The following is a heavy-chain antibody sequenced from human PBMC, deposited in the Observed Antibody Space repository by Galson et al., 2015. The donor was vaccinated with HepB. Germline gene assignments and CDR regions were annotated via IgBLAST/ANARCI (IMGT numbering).Heavy chain of an antibody. Sequence: SLRLSCAASGFTFSSYGMHWVRQAPGKGLEWVAVISYDGSKKYYADSVKGRFTISRDNSKNTLELQMNSLSAEDTAVYYCAKESRYSSSWYYYYGMGVWGQGTTVTVSS. CDR3: AKESRYSSSWYYYYGMGV. D-gene: IGHD6-13*01. CDR2: ISYDGSKK. J-gene: IGHJ6*02. V-gene: IGHV3-30*18. CDR1: GFTFSSYG.